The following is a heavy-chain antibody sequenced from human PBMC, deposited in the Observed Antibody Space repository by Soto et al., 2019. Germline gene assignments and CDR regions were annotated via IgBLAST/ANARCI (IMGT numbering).Heavy chain of an antibody. D-gene: IGHD6-13*01. J-gene: IGHJ4*02. CDR1: GGTFSSYA. CDR2: IIPIFGTA. V-gene: IGHV1-69*13. CDR3: ASTHPIAAAGYYFDY. Sequence: ASVKVSCKASGGTFSSYAISWVRQAPGQGLEWMGGIIPIFGTANYAQKFQGRVTITADESTSTAYMELSSLRSEDTAVYYCASTHPIAAAGYYFDYWGQGTLVTVSS.